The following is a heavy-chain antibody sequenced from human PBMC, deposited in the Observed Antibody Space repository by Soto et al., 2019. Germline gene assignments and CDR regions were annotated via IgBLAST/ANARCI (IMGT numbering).Heavy chain of an antibody. V-gene: IGHV3-48*03. J-gene: IGHJ6*02. CDR2: ISSTASTI. Sequence: EVQLVESGGGLVQPGGSLRLSCAASGFAFSDYEMNWVRQAPGKGLEWISYISSTASTIHYADSVKGRFTISRDNAKNSVYLQMNSLRAEDSAVYYCARAAGIMTRGFHGMDVWGQVTTVTVSS. CDR3: ARAAGIMTRGFHGMDV. CDR1: GFAFSDYE. D-gene: IGHD3-10*01.